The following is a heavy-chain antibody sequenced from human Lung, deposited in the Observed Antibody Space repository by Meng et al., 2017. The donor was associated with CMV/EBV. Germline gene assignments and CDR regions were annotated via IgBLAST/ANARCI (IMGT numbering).Heavy chain of an antibody. CDR1: GYTFNTYY. CDR3: ARVSKGGSYRFDP. CDR2: INPSGGSS. Sequence: QLQLVQSGAEVKKPGASVRVSCKASGYTFNTYYMHWVRQAPGQGLEWMGVINPSGGSSIYAQRFQGRVTMTSDTSTTTVYMDLSSLRSEDTAVYYCARVSKGGSYRFDPWGQGTLVTVSS. D-gene: IGHD1-26*01. V-gene: IGHV1-46*02. J-gene: IGHJ5*02.